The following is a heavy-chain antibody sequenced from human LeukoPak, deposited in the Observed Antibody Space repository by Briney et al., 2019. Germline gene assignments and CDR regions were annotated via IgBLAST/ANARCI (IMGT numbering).Heavy chain of an antibody. D-gene: IGHD2/OR15-2a*01. CDR3: ANAHFYENSGAVDY. J-gene: IGHJ4*02. Sequence: GGSLRLSCAASGFTFSSYAMSWVRQAPGKGLQWVSTVTRSGGTTYYADSVKGRFTISRDNSKNTLYLQMNSLRDEDTAVYYCANAHFYENSGAVDYWGQGTLVTVSS. CDR1: GFTFSSYA. CDR2: VTRSGGTT. V-gene: IGHV3-23*01.